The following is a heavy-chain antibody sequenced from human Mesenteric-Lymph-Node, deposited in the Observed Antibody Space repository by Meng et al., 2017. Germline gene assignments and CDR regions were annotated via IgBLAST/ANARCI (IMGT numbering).Heavy chain of an antibody. CDR1: GFTFSNYW. Sequence: LSLTCAASGFTFSNYWMGWVRQAPGKGLEWVANIKEDRSEKYYVDAVKGRFTISRDNAKISLDLQMNSLRAEDTAVYYCARDATRGGDFDYWGQGTLVTVSS. D-gene: IGHD4-17*01. J-gene: IGHJ4*02. V-gene: IGHV3-7*01. CDR2: IKEDRSEK. CDR3: ARDATRGGDFDY.